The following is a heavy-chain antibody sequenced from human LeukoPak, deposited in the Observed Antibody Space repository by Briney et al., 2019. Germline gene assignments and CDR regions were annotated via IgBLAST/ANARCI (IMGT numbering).Heavy chain of an antibody. V-gene: IGHV4-4*02. D-gene: IGHD1-1*01. CDR2: FSRSGIT. CDR3: ARNGGHNQEH. J-gene: IGHJ4*02. Sequence: SETLSLTCDVSGASISRGSWWSWVHQPPGKGLEWIGEFSRSGITNFNPSLKSRVTISVDKSRNQFSLNLISVTAADTAVYFCARNGGHNQEHWGQGTLVTVSS. CDR1: GASISRGSW.